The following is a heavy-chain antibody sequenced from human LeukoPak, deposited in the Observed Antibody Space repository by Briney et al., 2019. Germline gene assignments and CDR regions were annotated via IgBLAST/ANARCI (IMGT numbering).Heavy chain of an antibody. Sequence: PGGSLRLSCAASGFTFSSYWMSWVRQAPGEGLEWVANIKADGSGSYYVVSVKGRFTISRDNAKNSLYLHMSSLRVEDTALYFCARHNPLWGNSGHGALGTVSS. CDR3: ARHNPLWGN. CDR2: IKADGSGS. V-gene: IGHV3-7*04. CDR1: GFTFSSYW. D-gene: IGHD1-14*01. J-gene: IGHJ4*03.